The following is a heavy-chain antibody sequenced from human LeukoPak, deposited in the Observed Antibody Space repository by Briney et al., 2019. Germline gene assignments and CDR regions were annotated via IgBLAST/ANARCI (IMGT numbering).Heavy chain of an antibody. CDR2: INPNSGVT. Sequence: GASVKVSYTASGYSFTAYYMHWVRQAPGQGLEWMGWINPNSGVTNYAQKFQGRVTMTRDTSINTAYMELSRLRTDDTAVYYCARESEWEVLVPNFDYWGQGTLVTVSS. D-gene: IGHD1-26*01. CDR1: GYSFTAYY. CDR3: ARESEWEVLVPNFDY. V-gene: IGHV1-2*02. J-gene: IGHJ4*02.